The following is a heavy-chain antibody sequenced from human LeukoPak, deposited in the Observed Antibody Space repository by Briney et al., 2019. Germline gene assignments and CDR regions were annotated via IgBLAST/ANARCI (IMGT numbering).Heavy chain of an antibody. CDR3: SRANSYYKYYMEV. CDR2: FIPIFGTA. CDR1: GGTFSSYA. Sequence: ASVKVSCKASGGTFSSYAISWVRQAPGQGLEWMGGFIPIFGTANYAQKFQGRVTITTDEDSTTASMELSSLTSEDTAVYYCSRANSYYKYYMEVWGKGTMVTVSS. J-gene: IGHJ6*03. D-gene: IGHD2/OR15-2a*01. V-gene: IGHV1-69*05.